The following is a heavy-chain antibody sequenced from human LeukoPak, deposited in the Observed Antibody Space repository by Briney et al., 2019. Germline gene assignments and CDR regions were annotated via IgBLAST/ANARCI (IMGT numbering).Heavy chain of an antibody. V-gene: IGHV3-21*04. CDR3: ARREYYGMDV. CDR2: ISSSSRSI. CDR1: GFTFDSYS. Sequence: GGSLRLSCAASGFTFDSYSIKWVRQAPGKGLEFVSGISSSSRSIDYADSVKGRFTISRDNAKNSLYLQMNSLRAEDTAVYYCARREYYGMDVWGQGTTVTVSS. J-gene: IGHJ6*02.